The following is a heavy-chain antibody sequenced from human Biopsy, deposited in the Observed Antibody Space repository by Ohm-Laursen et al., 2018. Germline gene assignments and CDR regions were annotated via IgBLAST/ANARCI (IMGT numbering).Heavy chain of an antibody. CDR1: TGTFNSYG. V-gene: IGHV1-69*11. CDR3: AREAIGYQLPCDD. D-gene: IGHD2-2*01. J-gene: IGHJ4*02. CDR2: IIPILRTT. Sequence: SVKVSCKAPTGTFNSYGIIWVRQAPGQGLERMGRIIPILRTTAYAQTFLGRVTITADSPTSTVDMELTSLTSDDTAVYFCAREAIGYQLPCDDWGQGTLVTVSS.